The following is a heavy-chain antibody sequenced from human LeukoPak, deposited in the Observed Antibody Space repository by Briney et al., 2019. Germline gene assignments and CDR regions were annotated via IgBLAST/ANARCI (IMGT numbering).Heavy chain of an antibody. Sequence: ASVKVSCKASGYTFTSYGISWVRQAPGQGLEWMGWISAYNGNTNYAQKLQGRVTMTTDTSTSTAYMELRSLRSDDTAVYYCATTVAGYSSSWPNDAFDIWGQGTMVTVSS. CDR2: ISAYNGNT. CDR3: ATTVAGYSSSWPNDAFDI. CDR1: GYTFTSYG. V-gene: IGHV1-18*01. D-gene: IGHD6-13*01. J-gene: IGHJ3*02.